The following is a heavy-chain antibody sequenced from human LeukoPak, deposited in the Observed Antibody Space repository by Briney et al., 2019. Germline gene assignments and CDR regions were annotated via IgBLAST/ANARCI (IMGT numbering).Heavy chain of an antibody. D-gene: IGHD3-10*01. CDR2: ITPAFGTA. Sequence: SVKVSCKASGGTFNNYAISWVRQAPGQGLEWMGVITPAFGTASYAQKFQGRVTITADKSTSTAFMELSSLRYEDTAVYYCAREYYYGLGNYYKGLMFDPWGQGTLVTVAS. V-gene: IGHV1-69*06. J-gene: IGHJ5*02. CDR1: GGTFNNYA. CDR3: AREYYYGLGNYYKGLMFDP.